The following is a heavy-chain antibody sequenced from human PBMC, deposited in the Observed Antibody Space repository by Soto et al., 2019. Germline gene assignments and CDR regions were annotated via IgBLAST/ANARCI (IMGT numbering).Heavy chain of an antibody. CDR3: AREGVHNYNEYYFDS. V-gene: IGHV3-21*06. CDR2: ISGIRDYI. Sequence: EVQLVESGGGLVNPGGSLRLSCAASGFTFSYYALHWVRRAPGKGLEWVSSISGIRDYIRYADSVKGRFTISRDNSKTSLYLQMNSLTAEDTAVYYCAREGVHNYNEYYFDSWGQGTLVTVSS. CDR1: GFTFSYYA. D-gene: IGHD3-22*01. J-gene: IGHJ4*02.